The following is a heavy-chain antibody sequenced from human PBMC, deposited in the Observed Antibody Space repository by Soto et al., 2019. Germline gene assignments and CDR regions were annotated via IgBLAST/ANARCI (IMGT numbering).Heavy chain of an antibody. CDR3: AGGGVRGVITRTRDYYGMDV. V-gene: IGHV5-51*01. CDR1: GYSVNTYW. Sequence: PGESLKISCKGSGYSVNTYWIGWVRQMPGKGLEWMGIIYPGDSDTRYSPSFQGQVTISADKSISTAYLQWSSLKASDTAMYYCAGGGVRGVITRTRDYYGMDVWGQGTTVTVSS. J-gene: IGHJ6*02. D-gene: IGHD3-10*01. CDR2: IYPGDSDT.